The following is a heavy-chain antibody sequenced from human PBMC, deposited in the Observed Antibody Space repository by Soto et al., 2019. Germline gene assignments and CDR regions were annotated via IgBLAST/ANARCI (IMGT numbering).Heavy chain of an antibody. CDR1: GGSFSSDA. V-gene: IGHV1-69*06. CDR2: IIPMFDTT. J-gene: IGHJ4*02. D-gene: IGHD2-21*02. Sequence: QVHLVQSGPEVREPGSSVKVSCKASGGSFSSDAITWVRQAPGQGLEWIGEIIPMFDTTNYAPEFQGRVNITAETATTTVYMEVNRLTPDDTAVYYCAREVVTETTLGYFDFWGQGALVTVSS. CDR3: AREVVTETTLGYFDF.